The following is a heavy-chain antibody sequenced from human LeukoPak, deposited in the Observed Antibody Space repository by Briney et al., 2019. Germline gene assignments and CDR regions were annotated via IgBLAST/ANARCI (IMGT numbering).Heavy chain of an antibody. CDR2: INHSGST. Sequence: PGGSLRLSCAASGFTFSSYWMSWVRQAPGKGLEWIGEINHSGSTNYNPSLKSRVTISVDTSKNQFSLKLSSVTAADTAVYYCARVGGPYSSSDHRSDYWGQGTLVTVSS. CDR3: ARVGGPYSSSDHRSDY. D-gene: IGHD6-6*01. V-gene: IGHV4-34*01. CDR1: GFTFSSYW. J-gene: IGHJ4*02.